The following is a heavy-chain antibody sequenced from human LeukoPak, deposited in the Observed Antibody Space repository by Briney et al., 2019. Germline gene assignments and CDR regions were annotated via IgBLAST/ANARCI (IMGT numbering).Heavy chain of an antibody. CDR2: IWYDGSNK. CDR3: ARGRGADYGGNSGYFDY. V-gene: IGHV3-33*01. CDR1: GFTFSGFG. J-gene: IGHJ4*02. D-gene: IGHD4-23*01. Sequence: QPGGSLRLSCAASGFTFSGFGMHWVRQAPGKGLEWVAVIWYDGSNKYYADSVKGRFTISRDNPKNTLYVQMNSLRAEDTAVYYCARGRGADYGGNSGYFDYWGQGTLVTVSS.